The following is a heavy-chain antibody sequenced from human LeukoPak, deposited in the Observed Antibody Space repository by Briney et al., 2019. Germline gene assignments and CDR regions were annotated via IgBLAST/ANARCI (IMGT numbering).Heavy chain of an antibody. V-gene: IGHV1-8*01. Sequence: GASVKVSCKSSGYTFTSYDINWVRQATGQGLEWMGWMNPNSGNTGYAQKFQGRVTMTRNTSISTAYMELSSLRSEDTAVYYCARRSGSGSYSFLKYWGQGTLVTVSS. CDR2: MNPNSGNT. D-gene: IGHD3-10*01. CDR1: GYTFTSYD. CDR3: ARRSGSGSYSFLKY. J-gene: IGHJ4*02.